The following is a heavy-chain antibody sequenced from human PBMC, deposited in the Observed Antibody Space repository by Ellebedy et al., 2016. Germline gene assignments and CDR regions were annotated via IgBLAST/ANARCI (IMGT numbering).Heavy chain of an antibody. CDR1: GYTFTSYG. CDR3: ARGRGAAEFDY. V-gene: IGHV1-8*02. CDR2: MNPNSGNT. Sequence: ASVKVSCXASGYTFTSYGISWVRQAPGQGLEWMGWMNPNSGNTGYAQKFQGRVTMTRNTSISTAYMELSSLRSEDTAVYYCARGRGAAEFDYWGQGTLVTVSS. D-gene: IGHD3-10*01. J-gene: IGHJ4*02.